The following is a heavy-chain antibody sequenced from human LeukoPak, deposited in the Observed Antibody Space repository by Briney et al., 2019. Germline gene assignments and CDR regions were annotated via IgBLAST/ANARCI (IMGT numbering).Heavy chain of an antibody. D-gene: IGHD1-26*01. J-gene: IGHJ4*02. Sequence: QPGGSLSLSCAASGFNFGSYGMHWVRQAPGKGLEWVALIRYDGGDKNYADSVKGRLTISRDNSVNTLYLQMNSLRAEDTAVYYCARDSIVGASPRRDYWGQGTLVTVSS. CDR2: IRYDGGDK. V-gene: IGHV3-30*02. CDR3: ARDSIVGASPRRDY. CDR1: GFNFGSYG.